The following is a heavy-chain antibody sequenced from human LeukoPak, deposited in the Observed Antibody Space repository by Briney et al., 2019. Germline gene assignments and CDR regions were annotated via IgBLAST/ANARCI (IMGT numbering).Heavy chain of an antibody. CDR1: SGSISSNSYY. D-gene: IGHD3-10*01. J-gene: IGHJ4*02. V-gene: IGHV4-39*01. Sequence: SETLSLTCAVSSGSISSNSYYWGWIRQPPGKGLKWIGNIYYSGSTYYNPFLKSRVTISVDTSKNQFSLKLSSVTAADTAVYYCARTRYYYNSRSYGAPYYFDYWGQGTLVTVSS. CDR3: ARTRYYYNSRSYGAPYYFDY. CDR2: IYYSGST.